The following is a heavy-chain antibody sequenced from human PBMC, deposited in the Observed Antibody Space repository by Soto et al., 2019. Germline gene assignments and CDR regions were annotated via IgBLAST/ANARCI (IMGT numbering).Heavy chain of an antibody. CDR2: ISYDGSNK. Sequence: LRLSCTASGFTFSSYAMHWVRQAPGKGLEWVAVISYDGSNKYYADSVKGRFTISRDNSKNTMYLQMNSLRVEDAAVYYCARPYSSGWYGDLDYWGQGTLVTVSS. V-gene: IGHV3-30-3*01. CDR3: ARPYSSGWYGDLDY. J-gene: IGHJ4*02. D-gene: IGHD6-19*01. CDR1: GFTFSSYA.